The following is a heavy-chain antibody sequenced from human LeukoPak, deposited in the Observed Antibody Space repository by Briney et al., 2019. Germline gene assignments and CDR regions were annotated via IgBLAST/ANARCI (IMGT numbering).Heavy chain of an antibody. Sequence: PGRSLRLSCAASGLTFSSYGMHWFRQAPGKGLNWVAVISYDGSNKYYADSVKGRFTISRDNSKNTLYLQMNSLRAEDTAVYYCAKDRWRAVAGYFDYWGQGTLVTVSS. V-gene: IGHV3-30*18. CDR1: GLTFSSYG. J-gene: IGHJ4*02. CDR3: AKDRWRAVAGYFDY. D-gene: IGHD6-19*01. CDR2: ISYDGSNK.